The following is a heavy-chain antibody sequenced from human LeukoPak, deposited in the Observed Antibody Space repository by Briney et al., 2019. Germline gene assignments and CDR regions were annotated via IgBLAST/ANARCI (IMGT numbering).Heavy chain of an antibody. CDR2: ISSNGGST. D-gene: IGHD3-9*01. J-gene: IGHJ4*02. Sequence: GWSLRLSCSASGFTFSRYAMHWARQAPGKGLEYVSAISSNGGSTYYADSVKGRFTISRDNSKNTLYLQMSSLRAEDTAVYYRVKAALRYFDWSPDYWGQGTLVTVSS. CDR1: GFTFSRYA. CDR3: VKAALRYFDWSPDY. V-gene: IGHV3-64D*06.